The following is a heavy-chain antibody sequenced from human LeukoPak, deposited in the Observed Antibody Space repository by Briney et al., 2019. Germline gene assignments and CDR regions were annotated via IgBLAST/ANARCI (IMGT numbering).Heavy chain of an antibody. D-gene: IGHD1-7*01. V-gene: IGHV1-69*05. CDR3: ARDHNWNYGWFDP. CDR1: GGTFSSYA. CDR2: IIPIFGTA. Sequence: SVKLSCKASGGTFSSYAISWVRQAPGQGLEWMGGIIPIFGTANYAQKFQGRVTITTDESTSTAYMELSSLRSEDTAVYYCARDHNWNYGWFDPWGQGTLVTVSS. J-gene: IGHJ5*02.